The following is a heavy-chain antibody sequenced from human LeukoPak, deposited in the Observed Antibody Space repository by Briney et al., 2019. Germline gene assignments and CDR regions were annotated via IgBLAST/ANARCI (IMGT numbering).Heavy chain of an antibody. Sequence: SETLSLTCTVSGGSISSYYWSWIRQPPGKGLEWIGYIYYSGSPNYNPSLKSRVTISVDTYKNQFSLKLSSVTAADTAVYYCARTTEGGYTYGYFYYYYMDVWGKGTTVTISS. CDR2: IYYSGSP. CDR1: GGSISSYY. V-gene: IGHV4-59*01. CDR3: ARTTEGGYTYGYFYYYYMDV. D-gene: IGHD5-18*01. J-gene: IGHJ6*03.